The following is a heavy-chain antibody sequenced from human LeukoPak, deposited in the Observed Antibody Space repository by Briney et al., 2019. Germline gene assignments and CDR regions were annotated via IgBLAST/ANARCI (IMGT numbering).Heavy chain of an antibody. Sequence: PSGTLSLTCTVSGGSIRSSSYYWGWIRQPPGKGLEWIGYIYYSGSTNYNPSLKSRVTISVDTSKNQFSLKLSSVTAADTAVYYCASSIAAAGTGFDYWGQGTLVTVSS. D-gene: IGHD6-13*01. CDR1: GGSIRSSSYY. J-gene: IGHJ4*02. V-gene: IGHV4-61*05. CDR3: ASSIAAAGTGFDY. CDR2: IYYSGST.